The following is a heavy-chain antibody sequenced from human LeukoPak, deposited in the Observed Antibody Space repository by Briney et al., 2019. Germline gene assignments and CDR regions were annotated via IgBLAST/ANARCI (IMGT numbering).Heavy chain of an antibody. D-gene: IGHD2-15*01. J-gene: IGHJ1*01. CDR1: GFTFSSYA. V-gene: IGHV3-23*01. CDR3: AVSKGGSSPAVGLPQH. CDR2: ISGSGGST. Sequence: PGGSLRLSCAASGFTFSSYAMSWVRQAPGKGLEWVSAISGSGGSTYYADSVKGRFTISRDNSKNTLYLQMNSLRAEDTAVYYCAVSKGGSSPAVGLPQHWGQGTLVTVSS.